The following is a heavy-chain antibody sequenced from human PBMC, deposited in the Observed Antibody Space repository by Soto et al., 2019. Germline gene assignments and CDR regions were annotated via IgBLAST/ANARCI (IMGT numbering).Heavy chain of an antibody. J-gene: IGHJ6*02. D-gene: IGHD6-13*01. CDR2: ISYDGSNK. CDR3: ARVAGYSSSWYDPSSYYYGMDV. V-gene: IGHV3-30-3*01. Sequence: GGSLRLSCAASGFTFSSYAMHWVRQAPGKGLEWVAVISYDGSNKYYADSVKGRFTISRDNSKNTLYLQMNSLRAEDTAVYYCARVAGYSSSWYDPSSYYYGMDVWGQGTTVTVSS. CDR1: GFTFSSYA.